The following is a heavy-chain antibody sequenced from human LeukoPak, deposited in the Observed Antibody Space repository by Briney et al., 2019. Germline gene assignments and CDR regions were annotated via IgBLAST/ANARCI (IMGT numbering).Heavy chain of an antibody. CDR2: ISYDGSNE. D-gene: IGHD1-14*01. CDR3: ARDFRTNYYYYMDV. V-gene: IGHV3-30*03. Sequence: GGSLRLSCVASGFTYSHYGMNWVRQAPGKGLEWVAVISYDGSNENYADSVKGRFTISRDNTKNTLYVQMNSLRAEDTALYYCARDFRTNYYYYMDVWGKGTTVTVSS. J-gene: IGHJ6*03. CDR1: GFTYSHYG.